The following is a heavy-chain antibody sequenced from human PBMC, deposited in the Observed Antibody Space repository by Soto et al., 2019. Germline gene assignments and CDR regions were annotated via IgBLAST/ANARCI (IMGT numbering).Heavy chain of an antibody. V-gene: IGHV3-11*01. CDR3: AREGLYCSGGSGQSTPYYYYYMDV. J-gene: IGHJ6*03. CDR2: ISSSGSTI. CDR1: GFTFSDYY. D-gene: IGHD2-15*01. Sequence: QVQLVESGGGLVKPGGSLRLSCAASGFTFSDYYMSWIRQAPGKGLEWVSYISSSGSTIYYADSVKGRFTISRDNAKNSLYLQMNSLRAEDTAVYYCAREGLYCSGGSGQSTPYYYYYMDVWGKGTTVTVSS.